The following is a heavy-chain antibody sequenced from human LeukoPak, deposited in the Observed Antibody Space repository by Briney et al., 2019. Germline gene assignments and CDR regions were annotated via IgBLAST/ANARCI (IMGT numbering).Heavy chain of an antibody. D-gene: IGHD3-9*01. Sequence: SETLSLTCAVYGGSFSGYYWSWIRQPPGKGLEWIGEINHSGSTNYNPSLKSRVTISVDTSKNQFSLKLSPVTAADTAVYYCASSTPYYDILTGYYNWGQGTLVTVSS. CDR2: INHSGST. CDR3: ASSTPYYDILTGYYN. V-gene: IGHV4-34*01. J-gene: IGHJ4*02. CDR1: GGSFSGYY.